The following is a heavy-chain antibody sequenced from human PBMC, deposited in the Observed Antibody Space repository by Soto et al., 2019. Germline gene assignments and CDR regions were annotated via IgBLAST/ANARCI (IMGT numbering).Heavy chain of an antibody. CDR2: IKPDGSAT. CDR3: ARAGYCGPGCYYYFDY. Sequence: GGSLRHSCAVSEFTFGSYWMNWVRLIPGKGLECVAYIKPDGSATYYVDSVKGRFTISRDNAKNSLYLQMSSLRVEDTSVYYCARAGYCGPGCYYYFDYWGQGTLVTVSS. D-gene: IGHD2-21*02. CDR1: EFTFGSYW. J-gene: IGHJ4*02. V-gene: IGHV3-7*01.